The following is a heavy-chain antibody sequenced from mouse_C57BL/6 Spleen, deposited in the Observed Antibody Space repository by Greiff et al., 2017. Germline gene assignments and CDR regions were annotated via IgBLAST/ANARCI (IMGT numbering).Heavy chain of an antibody. V-gene: IGHV5-17*01. D-gene: IGHD4-1*01. CDR1: GFTFSDYG. Sequence: EVKLVESGGGLVKPGGSLKLSCAASGFTFSDYGMHWVRQAPEKGLEWVAYISTGSSTIYYADTFKGRYTISRDNAKNTLFLHITSLRSEDTAMYYCAKTGTGTYFDYWGQGTTLTVSS. CDR2: ISTGSSTI. J-gene: IGHJ2*01. CDR3: AKTGTGTYFDY.